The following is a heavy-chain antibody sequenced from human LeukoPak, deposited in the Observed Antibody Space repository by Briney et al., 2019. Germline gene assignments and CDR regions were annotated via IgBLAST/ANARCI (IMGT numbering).Heavy chain of an antibody. D-gene: IGHD2-2*02. Sequence: SETLSLTYAVYGGSFSGYYWSWIRQPPGKGLEWIGEINHSGSTNYNPSLKSRVTISVDTSKNQFSLKLSSVTAADTAVYYCARGDIVVVPAAIVGYNWFDPWGQGTLVTVSS. V-gene: IGHV4-34*01. CDR2: INHSGST. J-gene: IGHJ5*02. CDR3: ARGDIVVVPAAIVGYNWFDP. CDR1: GGSFSGYY.